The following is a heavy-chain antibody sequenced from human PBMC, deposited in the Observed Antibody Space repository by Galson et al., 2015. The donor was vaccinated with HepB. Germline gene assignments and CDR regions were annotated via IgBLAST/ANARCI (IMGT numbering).Heavy chain of an antibody. CDR1: GFTFSSYA. V-gene: IGHV3-30-3*01. CDR2: ISYDGSNK. Sequence: LRLSCAASGFTFSSYAMHWVRQAPGKGLEWVAVISYDGSNKYYADSVKGRFTISRDNSKNTLYLQVNSLRAEDTAVYYCATDSSGYQGHYYYGMDVWGQGTTVTVSS. CDR3: ATDSSGYQGHYYYGMDV. J-gene: IGHJ6*02. D-gene: IGHD3-22*01.